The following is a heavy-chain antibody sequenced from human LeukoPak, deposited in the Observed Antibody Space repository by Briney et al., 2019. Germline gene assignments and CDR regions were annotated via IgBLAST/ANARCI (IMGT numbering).Heavy chain of an antibody. Sequence: GGSLRLSCAVSGFTFRSYWMHWVRQAPGKGLVWVSSIKRDGSSTTYADSVKGRFTISRDNAENTLYLQMNSLRVEGTAVYYCARISTMVRHYWGQGTLVTVSS. D-gene: IGHD3-10*01. CDR2: IKRDGSST. CDR3: ARISTMVRHY. V-gene: IGHV3-74*03. CDR1: GFTFRSYW. J-gene: IGHJ4*02.